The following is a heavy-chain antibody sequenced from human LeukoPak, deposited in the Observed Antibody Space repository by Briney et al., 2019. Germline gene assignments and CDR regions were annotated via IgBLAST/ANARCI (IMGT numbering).Heavy chain of an antibody. CDR1: GFSFSSHG. CDR3: AKDPSSGWYRWSMDV. V-gene: IGHV3-30*18. J-gene: IGHJ6*02. D-gene: IGHD6-19*01. CDR2: MSNDGDNK. Sequence: GGSLRLSCEASGFSFSSHGMHWVRQAPGKGLEWLALMSNDGDNKDYADSVKGRFTISRDNFKNTLYLQMNSLTTEDTALYYCAKDPSSGWYRWSMDVWGQGTTVTVSS.